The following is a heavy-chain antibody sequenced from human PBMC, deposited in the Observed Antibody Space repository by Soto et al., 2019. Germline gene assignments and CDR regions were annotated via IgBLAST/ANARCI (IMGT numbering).Heavy chain of an antibody. CDR2: MNPNSGNT. CDR3: ARLFLELSEVYYYYYMDV. D-gene: IGHD3-3*01. J-gene: IGHJ6*03. V-gene: IGHV1-8*01. CDR1: GYTFTSYD. Sequence: QVQLVQSGAEVKKPGASVKVSCKASGYTFTSYDINWVRHATGQGLEWMGWMNPNSGNTGYEQKLQGRVTMIRNTSISTAYMELSSLRSEDTAVYYCARLFLELSEVYYYYYMDVWVKGTTVTFSS.